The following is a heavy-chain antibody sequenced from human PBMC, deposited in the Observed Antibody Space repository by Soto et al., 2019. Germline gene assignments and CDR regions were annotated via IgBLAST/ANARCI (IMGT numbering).Heavy chain of an antibody. V-gene: IGHV4-61*08. J-gene: IGHJ4*02. D-gene: IGHD5-12*01. CDR1: DGSVSSGGYY. CDR3: ARDSLAFFDS. CDR2: IYSSGST. Sequence: PSETLSLTCTVSDGSVSSGGYYWTWIRQPPGKGLEWIGHIYSSGSTLYKSSLKSRVIRSVDTSMNQFSLKLSSVTAADTDVYYCARDSLAFFDSWGQGTLVTVSS.